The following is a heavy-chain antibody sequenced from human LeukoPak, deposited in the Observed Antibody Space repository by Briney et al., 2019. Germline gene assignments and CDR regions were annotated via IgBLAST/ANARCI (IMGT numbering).Heavy chain of an antibody. CDR2: INPNSGGT. CDR3: ARELAAAGTGDY. CDR1: GYTFTGYY. Sequence: GASVKVSCKAYGYTFTGYYMHWVRQAPGQGLEWMGWINPNSGGTNYAQKFQGRVTMTRDTSISTAYMELSRLRSDDTAVYYCARELAAAGTGDYWGQGTLVTVSS. V-gene: IGHV1-2*02. J-gene: IGHJ4*02. D-gene: IGHD6-13*01.